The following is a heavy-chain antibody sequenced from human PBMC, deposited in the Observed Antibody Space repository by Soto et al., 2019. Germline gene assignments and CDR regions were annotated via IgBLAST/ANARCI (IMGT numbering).Heavy chain of an antibody. J-gene: IGHJ4*02. D-gene: IGHD3-10*01. CDR2: IYATGTT. CDR1: GASISGCY. V-gene: IGHV4-4*07. CDR3: VRDGPQKLQDSFDS. Sequence: SETLSLTCTVSGASISGCYWSWVRKSAGKGLEWIGRIYATGTTDYNPSLKGRVMMSVDTSKEQFSLKLRSVSAADTAVYYCVRDGPQKLQDSFDSWGEG.